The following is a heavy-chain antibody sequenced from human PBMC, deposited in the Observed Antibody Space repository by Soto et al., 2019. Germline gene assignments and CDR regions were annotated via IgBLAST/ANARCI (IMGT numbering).Heavy chain of an antibody. D-gene: IGHD3-3*01. CDR3: AKDLSVYASGPHSVGWFDP. J-gene: IGHJ5*02. CDR2: ISGSGGST. Sequence: EVQLLESGGGLVQPGGSLRLSCAASGFTFSSYAMSWVRQAPGKGLEWVSAISGSGGSTYYADSVKGRFTISRDNSKNTLYLQMNSLRAEDTAVYYCAKDLSVYASGPHSVGWFDPWGQGTLVTVSS. V-gene: IGHV3-23*01. CDR1: GFTFSSYA.